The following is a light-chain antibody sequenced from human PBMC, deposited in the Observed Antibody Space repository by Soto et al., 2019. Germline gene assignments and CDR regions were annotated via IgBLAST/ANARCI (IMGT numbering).Light chain of an antibody. CDR1: QSVSSN. J-gene: IGKJ1*01. CDR3: QQYGSSPWT. V-gene: IGKV3-20*01. Sequence: ELVLTQSPATLSLSPGERATLSCRASQSVSSNLAWYQQKPGQAPGLLIHGASSRAAGVPDRFTGSGSGTDFTLTINRLEPEDFAVYYCQQYGSSPWTFGQGTKVDIK. CDR2: GAS.